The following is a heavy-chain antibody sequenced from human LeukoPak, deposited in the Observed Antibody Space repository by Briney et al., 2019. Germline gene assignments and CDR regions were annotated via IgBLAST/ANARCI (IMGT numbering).Heavy chain of an antibody. V-gene: IGHV3-30*04. CDR2: IFYDGSIQ. Sequence: GGSLRLSCTASGFTFSNYAMHWVRQAPGKGLEWVAVIFYDGSIQYYADSVKGRFTISRDNAKKSLYLQMNSLRADDTALYYCARGASVVPGIDNAFDIWGQGTMVTVSS. CDR3: ARGASVVPGIDNAFDI. CDR1: GFTFSNYA. D-gene: IGHD6-19*01. J-gene: IGHJ3*02.